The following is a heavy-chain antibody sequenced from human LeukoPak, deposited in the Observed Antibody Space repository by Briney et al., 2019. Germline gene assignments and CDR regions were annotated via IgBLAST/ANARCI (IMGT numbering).Heavy chain of an antibody. J-gene: IGHJ2*01. D-gene: IGHD5-18*01. Sequence: GGSLRLSCAASGFTVSNNYMSWVRQAPGKGLEWVSVFYSGGSTYYADSVKGRFIISRHNSKNTLYLQLNSLRTEDTAVYYCAKDADTATIIYWYFDLWGRGTLVTVSS. CDR1: GFTVSNNY. CDR2: FYSGGST. V-gene: IGHV3-53*04. CDR3: AKDADTATIIYWYFDL.